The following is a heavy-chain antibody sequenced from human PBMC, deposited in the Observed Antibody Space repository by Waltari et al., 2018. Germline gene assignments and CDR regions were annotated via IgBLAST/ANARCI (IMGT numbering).Heavy chain of an antibody. CDR3: ARVWSSSSGNWFDP. V-gene: IGHV1-2*07. Sequence: QVQLVQSGAEVKKPGASVKVSCKASGYTFTGYYMHWVRQAPGQGLEWMGWINPNSGGTNYAHKFQGRFTMTRDTSISTAYMELSRLRSDDTAVYYCARVWSSSSGNWFDPWGQGTLVTVSS. J-gene: IGHJ5*02. CDR2: INPNSGGT. CDR1: GYTFTGYY. D-gene: IGHD6-13*01.